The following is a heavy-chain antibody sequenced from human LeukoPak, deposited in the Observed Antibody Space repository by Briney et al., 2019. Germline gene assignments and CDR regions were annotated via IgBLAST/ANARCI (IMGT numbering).Heavy chain of an antibody. V-gene: IGHV5-10-1*01. J-gene: IGHJ3*02. Sequence: GESLKISCKGSGYSFTAYWISWVRQMPGKGLEWTGRIDPSDSYTNYSPSFQGHVTISADRSITTAYLQWSSLKASDTAMYYCARTYGSGIGNTFDIWGQGTMVTVSS. CDR1: GYSFTAYW. CDR2: IDPSDSYT. CDR3: ARTYGSGIGNTFDI. D-gene: IGHD3-10*01.